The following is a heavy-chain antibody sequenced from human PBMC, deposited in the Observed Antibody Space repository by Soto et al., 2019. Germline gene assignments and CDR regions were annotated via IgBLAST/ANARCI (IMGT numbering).Heavy chain of an antibody. CDR2: IIPIFGTA. V-gene: IGHV1-69*01. D-gene: IGHD3-22*01. Sequence: QVQLVQSGAEVKKPGSSVKVSCKASGGTFSSYAISWVRQAPGQGLEWMGGIIPIFGTANYAQKFQGRVTIIADEPTSTAYMELSSLRSADTAVYYCAIEVGYDSRGYYYAVGWFDSWGQGTLVTVSS. J-gene: IGHJ5*01. CDR1: GGTFSSYA. CDR3: AIEVGYDSRGYYYAVGWFDS.